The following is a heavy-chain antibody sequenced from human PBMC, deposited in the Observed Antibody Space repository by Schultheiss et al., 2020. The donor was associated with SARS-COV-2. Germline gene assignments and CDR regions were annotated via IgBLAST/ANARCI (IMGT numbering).Heavy chain of an antibody. CDR1: GFTFDDYA. Sequence: GESLRLSCAASGFTFDDYAMHWVRQAPGKGLEWVSAISGSGGSTYYADSVKGRFTISRDNTRNSLFLNMNSLRAEDTGVYYCAKRSPYYYDSSGYYPIYYGMDVWGQGTTVTVSS. CDR2: ISGSGGST. V-gene: IGHV3-23*01. D-gene: IGHD3-22*01. J-gene: IGHJ6*02. CDR3: AKRSPYYYDSSGYYPIYYGMDV.